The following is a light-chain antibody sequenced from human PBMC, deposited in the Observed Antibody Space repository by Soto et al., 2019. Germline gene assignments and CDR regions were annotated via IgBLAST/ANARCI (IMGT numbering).Light chain of an antibody. CDR3: KQYGSSPPWT. CDR2: DAS. V-gene: IGKV3-20*01. Sequence: EIVLTQSPGTLSLSPGERVTLSCRASQSVTSNYFAWYQQKPGQAPRLLIYDASSRATGIPDRFSGSGSGTDFTLTISRLEPEDFAVYYCKQYGSSPPWTFGQGTKVEIK. CDR1: QSVTSNY. J-gene: IGKJ1*01.